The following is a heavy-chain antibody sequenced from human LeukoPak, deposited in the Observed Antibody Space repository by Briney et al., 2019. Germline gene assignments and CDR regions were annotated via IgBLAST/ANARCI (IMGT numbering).Heavy chain of an antibody. CDR1: GGSISNYY. Sequence: SETLSLTCTVSGGSISNYYWSWIRQPPGKGLEWIGYIFYTGTTNYNFSLKSRLTISVDTSKDQFSLKLSSVTAADTAVYYCARHGMGIAARRRDYWGQGTLVTVSS. CDR2: IFYTGTT. J-gene: IGHJ4*02. V-gene: IGHV4-59*08. CDR3: ARHGMGIAARRRDY. D-gene: IGHD6-6*01.